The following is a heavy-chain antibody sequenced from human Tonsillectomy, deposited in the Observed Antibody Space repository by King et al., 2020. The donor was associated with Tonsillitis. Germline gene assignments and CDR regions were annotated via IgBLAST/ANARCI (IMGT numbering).Heavy chain of an antibody. CDR1: GFTFSSYA. V-gene: IGHV3-30*04. CDR2: ISYVGSNK. J-gene: IGHJ5*02. CDR3: ARDYNGSGDPGFDP. Sequence: VQLVESGGGVVQPGRSLRLSCAASGFTFSSYAMHWVRQAPGKGLEWVAVISYVGSNKYYADSVKGRFTISRDNSKNTLYLQMNSLRAEDTAVYYCARDYNGSGDPGFDPWGQGTLVTVSS. D-gene: IGHD3-10*01.